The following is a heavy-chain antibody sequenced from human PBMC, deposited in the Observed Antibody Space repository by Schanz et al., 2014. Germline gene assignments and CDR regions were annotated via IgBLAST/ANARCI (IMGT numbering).Heavy chain of an antibody. J-gene: IGHJ5*02. CDR2: IDDTGST. Sequence: QLQLQESGPGLAKPSETLSLTCSVSGGSISSSRYYWGWIRQSPGKGLEWIGTIDDTGSTYYTPSLRGRLTLSVDPSKSQLSVQLPSVTAADTAVYYCARLMGPGWFDPWGQGQLVTVSS. CDR1: GGSISSSRYY. D-gene: IGHD3-10*01. CDR3: ARLMGPGWFDP. V-gene: IGHV4-39*01.